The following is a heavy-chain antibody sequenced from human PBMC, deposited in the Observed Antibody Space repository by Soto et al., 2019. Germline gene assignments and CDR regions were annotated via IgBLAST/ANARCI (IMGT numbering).Heavy chain of an antibody. CDR2: ISYNGRNK. J-gene: IGHJ4*02. CDR1: GFTFSAYG. D-gene: IGHD3-3*01. V-gene: IGHV3-30*18. Sequence: QVQLVESGGGVVQAGKSLRLSCAASGFTFSAYGMHWVRQAPGKGLEWVAVISYNGRNKYYVDSVKGRFSVSRDDSKNTVYLPMESVRPEDTAVYYCVKDGSLEVPDVPLEEYFFAHWGQGTLVSVSS. CDR3: VKDGSLEVPDVPLEEYFFAH.